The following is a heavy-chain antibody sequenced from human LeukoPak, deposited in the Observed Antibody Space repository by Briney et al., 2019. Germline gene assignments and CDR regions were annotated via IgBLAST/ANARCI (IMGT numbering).Heavy chain of an antibody. CDR3: ARVRSPTAMSAFDP. V-gene: IGHV3-30*04. J-gene: IGHJ5*02. CDR2: ISYDGSNK. CDR1: GFTFSIYA. D-gene: IGHD5-18*01. Sequence: GRSLRLSCSASGFTFSIYAMRWVRQAPGKGLEWVAVISYDGSNKYYSDSLKGRITISRDNPKNTLYLQLNSLRAEDTAVYYCARVRSPTAMSAFDPWGQGTLVTVSS.